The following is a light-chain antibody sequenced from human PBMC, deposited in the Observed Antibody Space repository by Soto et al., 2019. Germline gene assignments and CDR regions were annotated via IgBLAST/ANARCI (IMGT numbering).Light chain of an antibody. CDR3: QHYDNLPRVT. V-gene: IGKV1-33*01. Sequence: DIQMTQSPSSLSASVGDRVTITCQASQDISNYLIWYQQKPGKAPKLLIYDASNLETGVPSRFSGSGSGTDFILTISSLQPEDTGTYDCQHYDNLPRVTFGPGTKVEIK. J-gene: IGKJ3*01. CDR2: DAS. CDR1: QDISNY.